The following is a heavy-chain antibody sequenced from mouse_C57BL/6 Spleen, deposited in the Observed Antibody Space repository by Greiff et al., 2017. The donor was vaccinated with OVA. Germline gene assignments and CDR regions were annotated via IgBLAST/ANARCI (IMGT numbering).Heavy chain of an antibody. CDR2: INPNNGGT. V-gene: IGHV1-26*01. CDR1: GYTFTDYY. J-gene: IGHJ3*01. Sequence: EVQLQQSGPELVKPGASVKISCKASGYTFTDYYMNWVKQSHGKSLEWIGDINPNNGGTSYNQKFKGKATLTVDKSSSTAYMELRSLTSEDSAVYYCARGYYGSSYGAWFADWGQGTLVTVSA. CDR3: ARGYYGSSYGAWFAD. D-gene: IGHD1-1*01.